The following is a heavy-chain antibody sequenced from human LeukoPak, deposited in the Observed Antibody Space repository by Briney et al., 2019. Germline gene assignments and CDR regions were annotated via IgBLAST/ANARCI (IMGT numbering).Heavy chain of an antibody. Sequence: PGRSLRLSCAASGFTFNSYGMHWVRQAPGKGLEWVALIWYDGSNKYYADSVKGRFTISRDNSKNTLYLQMNGLRAEDTAVYYCARPRTYSSSWSPFDYWGQGTLVTVSS. CDR3: ARPRTYSSSWSPFDY. CDR1: GFTFNSYG. V-gene: IGHV3-33*01. J-gene: IGHJ4*02. D-gene: IGHD6-13*01. CDR2: IWYDGSNK.